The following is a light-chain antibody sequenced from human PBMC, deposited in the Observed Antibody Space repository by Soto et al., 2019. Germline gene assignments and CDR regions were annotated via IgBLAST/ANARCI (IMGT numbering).Light chain of an antibody. CDR1: SSNIGAGYD. CDR2: GNS. J-gene: IGLJ1*01. Sequence: QSALTQPPSVSGAPGQRVTISCTGSSSNIGAGYDVHWYQQLPGKAPKLLIYGNSNRPSGVPDRFSGSKSGTSASLAITGLQAEDEADYYCQSYDSSLSAFYVFGTGTKLTVL. V-gene: IGLV1-40*01. CDR3: QSYDSSLSAFYV.